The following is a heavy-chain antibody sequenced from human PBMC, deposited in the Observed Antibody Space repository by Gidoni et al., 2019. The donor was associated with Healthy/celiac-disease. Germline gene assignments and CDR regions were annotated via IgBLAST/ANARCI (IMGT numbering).Heavy chain of an antibody. D-gene: IGHD3-3*01. V-gene: IGHV4-34*01. J-gene: IGHJ6*02. CDR3: ARGPRLDFWSGYYGYYYYGMDV. Sequence: QVQLQQWGAGLLKPSETLSLTCAVYGGSFSGYYWSWIRQPPGKGLEWIGEINHSGSTNYNPSLKSRVTISVDTSKNQFSLKLSSVTAADTAVYYCARGPRLDFWSGYYGYYYYGMDVWGQGTTVTVSS. CDR1: GGSFSGYY. CDR2: INHSGST.